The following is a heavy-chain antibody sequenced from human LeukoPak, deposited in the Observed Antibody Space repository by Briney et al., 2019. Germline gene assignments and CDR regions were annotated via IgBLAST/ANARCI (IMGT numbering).Heavy chain of an antibody. CDR2: ISSSSSYI. V-gene: IGHV3-21*01. Sequence: PGGSLRLSCAASGFTFSDYSMNWARQAPGKGLEWVSSISSSSSYIYYADSVKGRFTISRDNAKNSLYLQMNSLRAEDTAVYYCARDSLHGSGSCAFDIWGQGTMVTVSS. D-gene: IGHD3-10*01. CDR1: GFTFSDYS. J-gene: IGHJ3*02. CDR3: ARDSLHGSGSCAFDI.